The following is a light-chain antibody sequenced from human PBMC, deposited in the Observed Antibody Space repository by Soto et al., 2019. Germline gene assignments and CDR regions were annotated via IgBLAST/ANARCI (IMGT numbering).Light chain of an antibody. J-gene: IGLJ2*01. V-gene: IGLV2-23*03. CDR2: EGS. CDR3: CSYTGINTFVV. CDR1: SSDVGSYNL. Sequence: QSVLTQPASVSGSPGQSITISCTGTSSDVGSYNLVSWYQEHPGKAPKLMIYEGSKRPSGVSNRFSGSKSGNTASLTISGLQAADEADYYYCSYTGINTFVVFGGGTKLTVL.